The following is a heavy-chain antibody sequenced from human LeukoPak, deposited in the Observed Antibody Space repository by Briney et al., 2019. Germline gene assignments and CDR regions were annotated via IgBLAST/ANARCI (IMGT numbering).Heavy chain of an antibody. V-gene: IGHV3-53*01. D-gene: IGHD2/OR15-2a*01. CDR2: IYSDNT. CDR1: GFTVSSNS. J-gene: IGHJ6*03. CDR3: ARDFSSGSLIYYYYYYMDV. Sequence: GGSLRLSCTVSGFTVSSNSMSWVRQAPGKGLEWVSFIYSDNTHYSDSVKGRFTISRDNAKNSLYLQMNSLRAEDTAVYYCARDFSSGSLIYYYYYYMDVWGKGTTVTVSS.